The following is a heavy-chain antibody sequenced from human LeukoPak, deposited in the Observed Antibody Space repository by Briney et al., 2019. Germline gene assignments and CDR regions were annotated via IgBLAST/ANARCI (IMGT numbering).Heavy chain of an antibody. CDR1: GFTFSRYW. Sequence: GGSLRLSCAASGFTFSRYWMTWVRQAPGKGLEWVANIKQDEREKYYVDSVRGRFTISRDNAMNSLYLQMDSLRAADTAVYYCAREGLLELPYSTSDYWGQGTLVTVSS. J-gene: IGHJ4*02. D-gene: IGHD1-7*01. CDR2: IKQDEREK. CDR3: AREGLLELPYSTSDY. V-gene: IGHV3-7*01.